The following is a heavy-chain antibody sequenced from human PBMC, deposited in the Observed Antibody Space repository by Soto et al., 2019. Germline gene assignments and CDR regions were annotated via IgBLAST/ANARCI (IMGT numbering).Heavy chain of an antibody. Sequence: QVQLVESGGGVVQPGRSLRLSCAASGFTFSSYAMHWVRQAPGKGLEWVAVISSDGSNKYYADSVKGRFTISRDNSNNTLYLKMNSLRAEDTAVYYCARMASFYCSGGSCYPPYGMDVWGQGTTVTVSS. V-gene: IGHV3-30-3*01. CDR1: GFTFSSYA. J-gene: IGHJ6*02. D-gene: IGHD2-15*01. CDR2: ISSDGSNK. CDR3: ARMASFYCSGGSCYPPYGMDV.